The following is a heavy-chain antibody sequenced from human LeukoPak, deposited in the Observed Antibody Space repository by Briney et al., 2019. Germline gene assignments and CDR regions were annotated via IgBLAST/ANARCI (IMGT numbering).Heavy chain of an antibody. Sequence: ASVKVSCKASGYTFTSYYMHWVRQAPGQGLEWMGIINPSGGSTSYAQKFQGRVAMTEDTSTDTAYMELSSLRSEDTAVYYCATSLTFGGVIAPQPWGQGTLVTVSS. CDR1: GYTFTSYY. J-gene: IGHJ4*02. V-gene: IGHV1-46*01. CDR3: ATSLTFGGVIAPQP. D-gene: IGHD3-16*02. CDR2: INPSGGST.